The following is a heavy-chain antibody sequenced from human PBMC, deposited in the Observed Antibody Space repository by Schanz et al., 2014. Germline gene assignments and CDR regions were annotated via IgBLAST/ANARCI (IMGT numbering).Heavy chain of an antibody. J-gene: IGHJ3*02. V-gene: IGHV4-34*02. CDR1: GGSFSSNY. CDR2: INQSGTT. CDR3: ARGTRERLLLRSWQFAFDI. D-gene: IGHD1-26*01. Sequence: QVQLQQWGAGLLKPSETLSLTCAVSGGSFSSNYWSWIRQPPGKGLDGIGEINQSGTTNYNPSIKSRVTMPVDTSKNQISLKLRSVTAADTAVYYCARGTRERLLLRSWQFAFDIWGQGTMVTGAS.